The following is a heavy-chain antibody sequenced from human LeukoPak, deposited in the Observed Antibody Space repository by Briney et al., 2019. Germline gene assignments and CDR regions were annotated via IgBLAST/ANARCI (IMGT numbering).Heavy chain of an antibody. D-gene: IGHD5-24*01. J-gene: IGHJ4*02. CDR3: ARDWVYKIDY. CDR2: ISHDGFI. CDR1: GFTFSSYV. Sequence: GGSLRLSCAASGFTFSSYVMHWVRRTPGKGLVWVSRISHDGFISYADSVKGRFTISRDNAKNTLILQMNSLRAEDTAVYYCARDWVYKIDYWGRATLVTVSS. V-gene: IGHV3-74*01.